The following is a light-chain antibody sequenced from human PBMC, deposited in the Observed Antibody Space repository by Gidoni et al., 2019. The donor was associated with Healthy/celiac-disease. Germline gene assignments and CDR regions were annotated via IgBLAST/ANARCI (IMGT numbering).Light chain of an antibody. CDR2: DAS. Sequence: EIVLTQSPATLSLSPGERATLSCRASQSVRSYLPWYQQKPGQAPRLLIYDASNRATGIPARFSGSGSGTDFTLTISSLEPEDFAVYYCQQRSNWPRTFGQXTKVEIK. CDR1: QSVRSY. CDR3: QQRSNWPRT. V-gene: IGKV3-11*01. J-gene: IGKJ1*01.